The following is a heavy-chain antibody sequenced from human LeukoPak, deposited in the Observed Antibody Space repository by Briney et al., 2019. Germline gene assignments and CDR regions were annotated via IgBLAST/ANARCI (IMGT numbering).Heavy chain of an antibody. CDR3: AGAKESYYDKSGYFPLDY. CDR1: GLTVTNAW. V-gene: IGHV3-15*04. Sequence: GGSLRLSCAASGLTVTNAWMNWVRQAPGKGLEWVGRIASKTDGGTTDYAAPVKGRFTISKDTSKNTLFLHLTSLRAEDTAMYYCAGAKESYYDKSGYFPLDYWGQGTLVTVSS. D-gene: IGHD3-22*01. CDR2: IASKTDGGTT. J-gene: IGHJ4*02.